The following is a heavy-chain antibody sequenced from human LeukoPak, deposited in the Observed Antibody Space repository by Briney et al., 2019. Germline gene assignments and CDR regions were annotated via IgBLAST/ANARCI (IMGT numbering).Heavy chain of an antibody. V-gene: IGHV3-21*01. J-gene: IGHJ3*02. Sequence: GGSLRLSCAASGFTFSSYSMNWVRQAPGKGLEWVSSISSSSSYIYYADSVKGRFTISRDNAKNSLYLQMNSLRAEDTAVYYCARDPIVVALGDAFDIWGQGTMVTVSS. CDR3: ARDPIVVALGDAFDI. D-gene: IGHD3-22*01. CDR1: GFTFSSYS. CDR2: ISSSSSYI.